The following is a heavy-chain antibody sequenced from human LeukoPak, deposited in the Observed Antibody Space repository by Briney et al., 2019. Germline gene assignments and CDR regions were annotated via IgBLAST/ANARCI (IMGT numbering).Heavy chain of an antibody. CDR1: GFIFSGQS. CDR3: ARGGGTAVVATHCFDP. V-gene: IGHV3-48*04. CDR2: IRSNGAIT. J-gene: IGHJ5*02. D-gene: IGHD2-15*01. Sequence: GGSLRLSCAASGFIFSGQSMNWFRQAPGKGPEWISYIRSNGAITYYADSVKGRFIISRDNANNSLYLQMNSLRAEDTAVYYCARGGGTAVVATHCFDPWGRGTLVTVSS.